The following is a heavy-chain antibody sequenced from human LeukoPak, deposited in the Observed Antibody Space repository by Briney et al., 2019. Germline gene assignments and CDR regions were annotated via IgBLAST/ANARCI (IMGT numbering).Heavy chain of an antibody. CDR3: ARARPSMWIDY. D-gene: IGHD5-12*01. CDR2: IIPIFGAA. J-gene: IGHJ4*02. Sequence: ASVKVSCKASGGTFSSYAVTWVRQAPGQGLEWMGGIIPIFGAANYAQKFQGRVTITADESTNTAYMELSSLRSEDTAVYYCARARPSMWIDYWGQGTLVTVSS. CDR1: GGTFSSYA. V-gene: IGHV1-69*13.